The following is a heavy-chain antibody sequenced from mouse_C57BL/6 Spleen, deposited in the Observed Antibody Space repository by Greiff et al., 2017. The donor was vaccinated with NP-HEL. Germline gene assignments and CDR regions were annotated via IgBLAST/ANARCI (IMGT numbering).Heavy chain of an antibody. CDR2: IDPSDSYT. CDR3: ARLGVTTEGGY. V-gene: IGHV1-69*01. J-gene: IGHJ2*01. D-gene: IGHD1-1*01. CDR1: GYTFTSYW. Sequence: QVQLQQPGAELVMPGASVKLSCKASGYTFTSYWMHWVKQRPGQGLEWIGEIDPSDSYTNYNQKFKGKSTLTVDKSSSTAYMQLSSLTSEDSAVYYCARLGVTTEGGYWGQGTTLTVSS.